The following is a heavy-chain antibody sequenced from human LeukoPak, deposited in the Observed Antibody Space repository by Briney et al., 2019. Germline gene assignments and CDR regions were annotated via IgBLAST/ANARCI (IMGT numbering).Heavy chain of an antibody. Sequence: SETLSLTCTVSGGSISSYYWSWIRQPPGKGLEWIGYIYYSGSTNYNPSLKSRVTISVDTSKNQFSLKLSSVTAADTAVYYCARERAAYYYDSSDITWGQGTLVNVSS. V-gene: IGHV4-59*01. CDR2: IYYSGST. J-gene: IGHJ5*02. CDR1: GGSISSYY. D-gene: IGHD3-22*01. CDR3: ARERAAYYYDSSDIT.